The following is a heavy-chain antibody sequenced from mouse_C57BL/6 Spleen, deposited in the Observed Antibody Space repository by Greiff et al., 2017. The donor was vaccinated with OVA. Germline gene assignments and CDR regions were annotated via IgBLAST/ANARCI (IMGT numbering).Heavy chain of an antibody. CDR3: AREGGVTTYYFDY. CDR1: GYTFTSYW. V-gene: IGHV1-64*01. CDR2: IHPNSGST. J-gene: IGHJ2*01. Sequence: QVQLQQPGAELVKPGASVKLSCKASGYTFTSYWMHWVKQRPGQGLEWIGMIHPNSGSTNYNEKFKSKATLTVDKSSSTAYMQLSSLTSEDSAVYYCAREGGVTTYYFDYWGQGTTLTVSS. D-gene: IGHD2-2*01.